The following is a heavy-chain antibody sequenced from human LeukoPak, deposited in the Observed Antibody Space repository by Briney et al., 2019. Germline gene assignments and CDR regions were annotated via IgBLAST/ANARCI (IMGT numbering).Heavy chain of an antibody. CDR3: ARAAAGRGSMSY. CDR2: FYYSGST. Sequence: SETLSLTCTVSGGSITSYYWSRVRQTPGKGLEWIGYFYYSGSTNYNPSLKSRVTVSLDTSKNQVSLKLTSVTAADTAVYYCARAAAGRGSMSYWGQGTLVTVSS. D-gene: IGHD6-13*01. J-gene: IGHJ4*02. V-gene: IGHV4-59*01. CDR1: GGSITSYY.